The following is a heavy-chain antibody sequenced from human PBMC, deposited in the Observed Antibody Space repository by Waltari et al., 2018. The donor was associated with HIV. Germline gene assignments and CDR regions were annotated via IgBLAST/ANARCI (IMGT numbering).Heavy chain of an antibody. Sequence: QVQLQESGPGLVKPSETLSLTCSVPDYFISSDYYWGWIRQSPGRGLEWIGSSSHSGNVVYNPSLKSRTTIVGNPSKNQFFLRLASATAADTAVYYCAGTSYDLLQGYYFDFRGQGRPVTVSS. CDR1: DYFISSDYY. CDR2: SSHSGNV. V-gene: IGHV4-38-2*02. J-gene: IGHJ4*02. D-gene: IGHD3-3*01. CDR3: AGTSYDLLQGYYFDF.